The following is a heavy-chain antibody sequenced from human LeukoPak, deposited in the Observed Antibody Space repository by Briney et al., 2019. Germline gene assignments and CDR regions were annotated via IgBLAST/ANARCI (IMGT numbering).Heavy chain of an antibody. Sequence: SETLSLTCSVSGGSMSGYYWSWIRHPPGKGPEWIGYIYYSGTTTYNPSLGSRVTISVDTSKDQFSLKLNSVTAADTAVYYCARVTKNRGYYLDVWGKGTTVTISS. CDR3: ARVTKNRGYYLDV. CDR2: IYYSGTT. CDR1: GGSMSGYY. V-gene: IGHV4-59*01. D-gene: IGHD3-22*01. J-gene: IGHJ6*03.